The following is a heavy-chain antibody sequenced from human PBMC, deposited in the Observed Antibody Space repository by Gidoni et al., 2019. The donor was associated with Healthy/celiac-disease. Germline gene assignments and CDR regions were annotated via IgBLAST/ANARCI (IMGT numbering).Heavy chain of an antibody. V-gene: IGHV3-30-3*01. D-gene: IGHD3-10*01. CDR3: ARVQYYGSGSYHQYWYFDL. J-gene: IGHJ2*01. Sequence: QVQLVESGGGVVQPGRSLRLSCAASGFTFSSYAMHWVRQAPGKGLEWVAVISYDGSNKYYADSVKGRFTISRDNSKNTLYLQMNSLRAEDTAVYYCARVQYYGSGSYHQYWYFDLWGRGTLVTVSS. CDR2: ISYDGSNK. CDR1: GFTFSSYA.